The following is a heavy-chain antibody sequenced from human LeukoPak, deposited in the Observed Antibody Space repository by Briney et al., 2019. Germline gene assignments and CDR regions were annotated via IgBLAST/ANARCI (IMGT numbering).Heavy chain of an antibody. J-gene: IGHJ4*02. CDR2: IYYYGST. CDR1: GYSISSGYY. Sequence: SETLSLTCTVSGYSISSGYYWGWIRQPPGKGLEWIGKIYYYGSTYYNPSLKSRVTISLDMSTNRFSLKLSSVTAADTAVYYCARGHDILTGSPFDYWGQGTLVTVSS. CDR3: ARGHDILTGSPFDY. D-gene: IGHD3-9*01. V-gene: IGHV4-38-2*02.